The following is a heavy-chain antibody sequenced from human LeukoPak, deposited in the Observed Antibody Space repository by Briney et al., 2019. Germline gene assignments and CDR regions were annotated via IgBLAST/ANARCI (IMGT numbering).Heavy chain of an antibody. Sequence: SETLSLTCAVSGWSFNDYYWNWIRQPPGRGLEWIGEVNARGDTTYNPSLKSRVTISVDTSKNQFSLRLTSMIAADTAVYYCARGQLQAARGYNWSDPWGQGTLVTVSS. V-gene: IGHV4-34*01. CDR2: VNARGDT. CDR3: ARGQLQAARGYNWSDP. J-gene: IGHJ5*02. D-gene: IGHD2-2*01. CDR1: GWSFNDYY.